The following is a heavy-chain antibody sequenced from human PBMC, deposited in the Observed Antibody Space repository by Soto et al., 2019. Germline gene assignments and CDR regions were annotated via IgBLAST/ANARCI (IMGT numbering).Heavy chain of an antibody. CDR3: ARFGGRVPAAQEGGSAFDI. CDR1: GYSFTSYW. D-gene: IGHD2-2*01. J-gene: IGHJ3*02. V-gene: IGHV5-51*01. Sequence: GESLKISCKGSGYSFTSYWIGWVRQMPGKGLEWMGIIYPGDSDTRYSPSFQGQVTISADKSISTAYLQWSSLKASDTAMYYCARFGGRVPAAQEGGSAFDIWGQGTMVNVSS. CDR2: IYPGDSDT.